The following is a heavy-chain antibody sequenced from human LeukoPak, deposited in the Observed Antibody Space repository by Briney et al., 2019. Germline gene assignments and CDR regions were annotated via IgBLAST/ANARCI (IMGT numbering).Heavy chain of an antibody. Sequence: SETLSLICNVSGASINAYYWTWIRQSPEKGLEWIASMSYSGRTDSNPSLKSRVSMSVGPSKNQFSLKLSSVTAADTAVYYCARHRVEHDDNWFDPWGQGTLVTVSS. CDR2: MSYSGRT. D-gene: IGHD1/OR15-1a*01. CDR1: GASINAYY. CDR3: ARHRVEHDDNWFDP. J-gene: IGHJ5*02. V-gene: IGHV4-59*08.